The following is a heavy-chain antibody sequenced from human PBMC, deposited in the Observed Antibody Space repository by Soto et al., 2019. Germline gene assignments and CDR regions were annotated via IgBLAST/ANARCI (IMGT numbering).Heavy chain of an antibody. D-gene: IGHD3-3*01. CDR1: GFTFSDYA. Sequence: PGGSLRLSCAASGFTFSDYAIHWVRQAPGKGLEWVAVISFDGSNKYYADSVKGRFTTSRDNSKNTLYLQMNSLRAEDTAVYYCARDRGIPIFGVVLYYYSYMDVGGKGTTVTVS. CDR3: ARDRGIPIFGVVLYYYSYMDV. V-gene: IGHV3-30-3*01. J-gene: IGHJ6*03. CDR2: ISFDGSNK.